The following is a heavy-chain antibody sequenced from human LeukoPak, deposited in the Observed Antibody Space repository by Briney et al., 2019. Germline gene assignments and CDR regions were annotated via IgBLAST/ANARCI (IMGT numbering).Heavy chain of an antibody. D-gene: IGHD1-1*01. CDR3: AKDSTGEAYYFDY. V-gene: IGHV3-20*04. Sequence: PGGSLRLSCAASGFTFDDYGMSWVRQAPGKGLEWVSGINWNGGSTTYADSVEGRFTISRDNAKNSLYLQMNSLRAEDTAMYYCAKDSTGEAYYFDYWGQGTLVTVSS. CDR2: INWNGGST. J-gene: IGHJ4*02. CDR1: GFTFDDYG.